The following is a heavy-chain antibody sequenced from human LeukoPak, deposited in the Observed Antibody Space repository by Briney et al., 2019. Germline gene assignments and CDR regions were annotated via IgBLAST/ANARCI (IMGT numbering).Heavy chain of an antibody. D-gene: IGHD5-12*01. CDR3: ARDRVGLVAPGVMNS. Sequence: ASVRGSCKASGYTFVEYHLHWVRQAPGQGLEWMGWINPKNGDTNFAQKFRGRVTVTRDTSITTAYMELTSLTFDDPAVYYCARDRVGLVAPGVMNSWGQGSPVIVSS. CDR1: GYTFVEYH. CDR2: INPKNGDT. V-gene: IGHV1-2*02. J-gene: IGHJ5*02.